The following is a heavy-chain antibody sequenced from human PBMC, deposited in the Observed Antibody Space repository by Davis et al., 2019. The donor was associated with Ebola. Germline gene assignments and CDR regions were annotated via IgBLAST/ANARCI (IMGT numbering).Heavy chain of an antibody. Sequence: GESLKISCAVSGFTFSTYAMSWVRQAPGKGLEWVSGISGGGGVTYYADSVKGRFTISRDNAKNTLYLQMNSLRAEDTAVYYCAREPRFLEWLSPSHYYYGMDVWGQGTTVTVSS. CDR1: GFTFSTYA. J-gene: IGHJ6*02. CDR3: AREPRFLEWLSPSHYYYGMDV. D-gene: IGHD3-3*01. V-gene: IGHV3-23*01. CDR2: ISGGGGVT.